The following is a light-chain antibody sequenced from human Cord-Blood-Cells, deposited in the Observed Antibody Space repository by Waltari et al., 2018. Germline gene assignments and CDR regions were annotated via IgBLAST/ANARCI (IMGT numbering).Light chain of an antibody. CDR3: QQSYRTPYT. CDR1: QSISSY. V-gene: IGKV1-39*01. J-gene: IGKJ2*01. CDR2: AAS. Sequence: IQMTQSPSSLSASVGDRVTITCRGSQSISSYLKWYQQQPGKAPKLLFYAASSLKSGVPSRCSSSGAGKDITLTISSLPPEVAATYCCQQSYRTPYTFGQGTKLEIK.